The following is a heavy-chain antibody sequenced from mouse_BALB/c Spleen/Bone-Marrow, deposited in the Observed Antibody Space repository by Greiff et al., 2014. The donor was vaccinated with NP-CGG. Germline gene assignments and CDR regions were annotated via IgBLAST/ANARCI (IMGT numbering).Heavy chain of an antibody. Sequence: VQLQQSGAELVRPGTSVQVPCKASGYAFTNYWIEWIKQRPGQGLEWIGVINPGSGGANYNEKFKGKATLTADKSSSTAYIQFSSLTSDDSAVYFCARELGRRAMDYWGQGTSVTVSS. V-gene: IGHV1-54*01. CDR1: GYAFTNYW. D-gene: IGHD4-1*01. CDR3: ARELGRRAMDY. J-gene: IGHJ4*01. CDR2: INPGSGGA.